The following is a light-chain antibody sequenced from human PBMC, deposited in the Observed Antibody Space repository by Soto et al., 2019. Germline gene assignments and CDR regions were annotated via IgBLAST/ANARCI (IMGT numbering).Light chain of an antibody. J-gene: IGKJ5*01. CDR2: GGY. Sequence: DIQLTQSPSILSASVGDRVTLTCRAIQDVSDFLAWYQHPPGKAPNLLIYGGYTLQSGVPSRFSGSGSGTEFSLTITGLQPEDFVTYYCQYLNGAPTITFGQGTRLEIK. CDR3: QYLNGAPTIT. CDR1: QDVSDF. V-gene: IGKV1-9*01.